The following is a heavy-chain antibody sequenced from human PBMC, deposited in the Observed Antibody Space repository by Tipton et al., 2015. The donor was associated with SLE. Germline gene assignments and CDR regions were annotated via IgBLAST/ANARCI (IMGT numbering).Heavy chain of an antibody. J-gene: IGHJ5*02. CDR3: ARHDTNYGRNWFDP. D-gene: IGHD2-8*01. V-gene: IGHV4-39*01. Sequence: LSLTCTVSGVSISGSSYYWDWIRQPPGKGPEWIGRITNSGNTYYTPSFQSRVTMSVDTSKNHFSLKLSSVTAADTAVYYCARHDTNYGRNWFDPWGQGTLVTVSS. CDR2: ITNSGNT. CDR1: GVSISGSSYY.